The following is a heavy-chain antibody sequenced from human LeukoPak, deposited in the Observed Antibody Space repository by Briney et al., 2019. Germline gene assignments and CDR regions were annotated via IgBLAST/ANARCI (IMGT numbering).Heavy chain of an antibody. CDR1: GGSISSYY. J-gene: IGHJ4*02. D-gene: IGHD5-18*01. CDR2: IYYSGST. CDR3: ARALVDTAMVIFDY. V-gene: IGHV4-59*01. Sequence: SETLSLTCTVSGGSISSYYWSWIRQPPGKGLEWIGYIYYSGSTNYNPSLKSRVTISVDTSQNQFSLKLSSVTAADTAVYYCARALVDTAMVIFDYWGQGTLVTVSS.